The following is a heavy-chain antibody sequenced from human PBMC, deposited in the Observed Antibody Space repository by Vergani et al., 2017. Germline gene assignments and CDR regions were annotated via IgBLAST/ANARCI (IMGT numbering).Heavy chain of an antibody. Sequence: EVQLVESGGGLVQPGGSLRLSCAASGFTFSSYWMSWVRQAPGKGLEWVANIKQDGSEKYYVDSVKGRFTISRDNAKNSLYLQMNSLRAEDTAVYYCARGRLLTGYYYFDYWGQGTLVTVSS. CDR3: ARGRLLTGYYYFDY. CDR1: GFTFSSYW. D-gene: IGHD3-9*01. V-gene: IGHV3-7*04. CDR2: IKQDGSEK. J-gene: IGHJ4*02.